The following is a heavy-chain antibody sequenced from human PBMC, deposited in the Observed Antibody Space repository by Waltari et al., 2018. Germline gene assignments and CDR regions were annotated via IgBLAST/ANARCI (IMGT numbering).Heavy chain of an antibody. CDR1: GYTFTNFF. D-gene: IGHD5-12*01. Sequence: QVQLVQSGAEVKKSGASVKVSCKASGYTFTNFFLHWLRQAPGQGLEWIGRLNPSTGGTDYAQRFQGRLTLTRDTSINTAFLELNTVTSGDTGVYYCARESARWKGYSDYDWGYWGQGTLVTVSS. CDR3: ARESARWKGYSDYDWGY. CDR2: LNPSTGGT. V-gene: IGHV1-2*05. J-gene: IGHJ4*02.